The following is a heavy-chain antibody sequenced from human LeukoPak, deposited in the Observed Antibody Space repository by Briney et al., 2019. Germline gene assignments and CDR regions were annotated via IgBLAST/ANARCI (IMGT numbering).Heavy chain of an antibody. CDR3: AGGDVLRYFAGLPGFDP. CDR1: DDSITSYY. J-gene: IGHJ5*02. Sequence: PSETLSLTCTVSDDSITSYYWTWIRQSPGKGLEWIGSIYYSGSTYYNPSLKSRVTISVDTSKNQFSLKLSSVTAADTAVYYCAGGDVLRYFAGLPGFDPWGQGTLVTVSS. D-gene: IGHD3-9*01. V-gene: IGHV4-59*12. CDR2: IYYSGST.